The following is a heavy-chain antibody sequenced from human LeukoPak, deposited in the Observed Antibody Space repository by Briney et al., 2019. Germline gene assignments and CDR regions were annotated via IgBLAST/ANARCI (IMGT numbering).Heavy chain of an antibody. J-gene: IGHJ4*02. CDR1: GGSFSGYY. CDR3: ARGNYDILTGYYRRPFDY. Sequence: PSETLSLTCGVYGGSFSGYYWTWIRQPPGKGLEWIGEINHTGSTHYNPSLKSRASISIDTSKHQFSLKLSSVTAADTAVYYCARGNYDILTGYYRRPFDYWGQGTLVTVSS. CDR2: INHTGST. D-gene: IGHD3-9*01. V-gene: IGHV4-34*01.